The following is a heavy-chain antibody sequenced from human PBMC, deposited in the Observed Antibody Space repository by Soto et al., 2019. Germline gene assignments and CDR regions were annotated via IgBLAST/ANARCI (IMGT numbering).Heavy chain of an antibody. CDR3: ARDGYYDSSGYRSDFDY. Sequence: QVQLVQSGAEVKKPGASVKVSCKASGYTFTSYGISWVRQAPGQGLEWMGWISAYNGNTNYAQKLQGRVTMTTDTSASXXYMELRSLRADDPAVYYCARDGYYDSSGYRSDFDYWGQGTLVTVSS. D-gene: IGHD3-22*01. J-gene: IGHJ4*02. CDR2: ISAYNGNT. V-gene: IGHV1-18*01. CDR1: GYTFTSYG.